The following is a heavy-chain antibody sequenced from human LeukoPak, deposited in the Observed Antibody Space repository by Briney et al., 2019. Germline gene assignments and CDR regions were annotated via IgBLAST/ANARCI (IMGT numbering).Heavy chain of an antibody. D-gene: IGHD6-13*01. CDR3: ARFGFSSSWQGGWHAFDI. V-gene: IGHV1-46*01. Sequence: GASVTVSCMASGYTLTSYYMHWVRQAPGQGLEWMGVINPTVGDTIYAQKFQGRVTMTRDMSTSTVYMELSSLRSDDSAVYYCARFGFSSSWQGGWHAFDIWGQGTMVTVSS. CDR2: INPTVGDT. CDR1: GYTLTSYY. J-gene: IGHJ3*02.